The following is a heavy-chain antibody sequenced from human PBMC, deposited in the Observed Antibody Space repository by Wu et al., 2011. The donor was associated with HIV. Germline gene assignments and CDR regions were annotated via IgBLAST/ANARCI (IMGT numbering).Heavy chain of an antibody. CDR2: MNPNSGNT. Sequence: QVQLVQSGAAVKKPGSSVKVSCKASGGTFNSYGITWVRQATGQGLEWMGWMNPNSGNTGYAQKFQGRVTMTRNTSISTAYMELSSLRSDDTAVYYCASVRCHVDHCYFPLLGTAFDIWGQGTMVTVSS. D-gene: IGHD2-15*01. CDR1: GGTFNSYG. V-gene: IGHV1-8*02. CDR3: ASVRCHVDHCYFPLLGTAFDI. J-gene: IGHJ3*02.